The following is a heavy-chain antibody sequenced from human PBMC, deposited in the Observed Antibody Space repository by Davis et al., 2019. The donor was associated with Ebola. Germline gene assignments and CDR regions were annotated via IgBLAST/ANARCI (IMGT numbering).Heavy chain of an antibody. J-gene: IGHJ4*02. V-gene: IGHV3-7*01. Sequence: PGGSLRLSCAASGLTFSNDWMTWVRQAPGKGLEWVANIKPDGTEQYYVDSVRGRFTISRDNSKKSLYLQLNSLRAEDTAIYYCATSGWGSAGRHWGQGILVTVSS. CDR3: ATSGWGSAGRH. CDR1: GLTFSNDW. D-gene: IGHD3-10*01. CDR2: IKPDGTEQ.